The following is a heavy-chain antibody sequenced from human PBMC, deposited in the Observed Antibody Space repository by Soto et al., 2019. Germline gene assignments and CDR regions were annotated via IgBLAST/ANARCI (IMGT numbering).Heavy chain of an antibody. Sequence: GGSLRLSCAASRFSFSTYAMSWVRQAPGKGLEWVSSISASGGSTYYADSVKGRFTISRENSQNTLYLQMSGLRVEDTAVYYCGKSTRQYGDRVSFDYWGQGSLVTVSS. CDR1: RFSFSTYA. CDR2: ISASGGST. CDR3: GKSTRQYGDRVSFDY. D-gene: IGHD4-17*01. V-gene: IGHV3-23*01. J-gene: IGHJ4*02.